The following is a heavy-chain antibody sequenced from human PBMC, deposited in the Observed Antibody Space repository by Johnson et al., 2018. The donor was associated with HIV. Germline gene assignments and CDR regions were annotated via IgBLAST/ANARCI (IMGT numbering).Heavy chain of an antibody. Sequence: VQLVESGGGLVQPGGSLRLSCAASGFTFSNAWMSWVRQAPGKGLEWVGRIKRMSDGGTADYAAPVRGRFTISRDTSENTLYLQMNSLKTEDTALYYCTTGLSWNDAFHIWAQGTMVTVSS. J-gene: IGHJ3*02. D-gene: IGHD1-1*01. CDR1: GFTFSNAW. CDR2: IKRMSDGGTA. CDR3: TTGLSWNDAFHI. V-gene: IGHV3-15*01.